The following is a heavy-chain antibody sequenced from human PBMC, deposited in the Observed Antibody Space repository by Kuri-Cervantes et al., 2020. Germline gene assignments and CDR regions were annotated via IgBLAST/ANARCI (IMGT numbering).Heavy chain of an antibody. CDR3: ARVGSSGWYGHYYYMDV. CDR1: GYTFSGYY. CDR2: INPNRGGT. V-gene: IGHV1-2*02. D-gene: IGHD6-19*01. Sequence: ASVKVSCKASGYTFSGYYMHWVRQAPGQGLEWMGWINPNRGGTIYAQTFQGRVTMTRDTSINTAYMELSSLRSEDTAVYYCARVGSSGWYGHYYYMDVWGKGTTVTVSS. J-gene: IGHJ6*03.